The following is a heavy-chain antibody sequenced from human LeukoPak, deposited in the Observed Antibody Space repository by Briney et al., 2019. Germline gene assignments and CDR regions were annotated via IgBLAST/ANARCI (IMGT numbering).Heavy chain of an antibody. CDR3: ARDPAVGATRAFDI. CDR1: GGSISSSSYY. J-gene: IGHJ3*02. D-gene: IGHD1-26*01. CDR2: IYYSGST. V-gene: IGHV4-39*07. Sequence: SETLSLTCTVSGGSISSSSYYWGWIRQPPGKGLEWIGSIYYSGSTYYNPSLKSRVTISVDTSKNQFSLKLSSVTAADTAVYYCARDPAVGATRAFDIWGQGTMVTVSS.